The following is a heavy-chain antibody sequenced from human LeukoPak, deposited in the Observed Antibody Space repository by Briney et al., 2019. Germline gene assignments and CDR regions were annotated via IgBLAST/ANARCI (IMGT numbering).Heavy chain of an antibody. Sequence: GGSLRLSCAASGFNFSFYGMHWVRQAPGKGLEWVSFIRYDGSNKYHADSVKGRFTISRDNSKNTLYLQMKSLRAEDTAVYYCAKGGGYEAQYYYYYLDVWGKGTTVTISS. CDR2: IRYDGSNK. J-gene: IGHJ6*03. D-gene: IGHD5-12*01. V-gene: IGHV3-30*02. CDR3: AKGGGYEAQYYYYYLDV. CDR1: GFNFSFYG.